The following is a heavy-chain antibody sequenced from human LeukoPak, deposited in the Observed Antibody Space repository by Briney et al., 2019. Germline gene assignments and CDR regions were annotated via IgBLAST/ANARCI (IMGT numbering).Heavy chain of an antibody. CDR3: AKDLYSSSSPHFDY. Sequence: GGSLRLSCAASGFTFSSYAMSWVRQAPGKGLEWVSAISGSGGTIYYADSVKGRFTISRDNSKNTLYLQMNSLRAEDTAVYYCAKDLYSSSSPHFDYWGQGTLVTVSS. V-gene: IGHV3-23*01. D-gene: IGHD6-6*01. CDR2: ISGSGGTI. J-gene: IGHJ4*02. CDR1: GFTFSSYA.